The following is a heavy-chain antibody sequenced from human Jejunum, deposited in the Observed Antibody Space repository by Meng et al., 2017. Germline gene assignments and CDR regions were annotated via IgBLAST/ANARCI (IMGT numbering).Heavy chain of an antibody. CDR1: GFSFSSYA. J-gene: IGHJ4*02. Sequence: GGSLRLSCAASGFSFSSYAMHWVRQAPGKGLEWVALMSYDGSNKYYSDSVRGRFTISRDNFKNTQYLQMNSLTPEDTAVYYCARVSAVYYNSETYYSNWGPGTLVTVSS. V-gene: IGHV3-30*17. D-gene: IGHD3-10*01. CDR3: ARVSAVYYNSETYYSN. CDR2: MSYDGSNK.